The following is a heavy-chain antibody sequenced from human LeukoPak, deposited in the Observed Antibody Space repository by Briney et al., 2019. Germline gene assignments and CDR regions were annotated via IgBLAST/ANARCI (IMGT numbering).Heavy chain of an antibody. Sequence: SQTLSLTCAISGDGVSSNSATWNWIRQSPSRGLEWLGRTYYRSKWYNDYAVSVKSRITINPDTSKNQFSLQLNSVTPEDTAVYYCARVGHPWGIEDAFDIWGQGTVVTVSS. D-gene: IGHD3-16*01. CDR2: TYYRSKWYN. CDR3: ARVGHPWGIEDAFDI. V-gene: IGHV6-1*01. CDR1: GDGVSSNSAT. J-gene: IGHJ3*02.